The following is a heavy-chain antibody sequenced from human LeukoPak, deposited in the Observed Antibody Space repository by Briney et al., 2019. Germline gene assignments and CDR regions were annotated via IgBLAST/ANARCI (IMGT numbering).Heavy chain of an antibody. Sequence: AGGSLRLSCVASGFSFGSYWMAWVRQAPGKGLEWEANMKHDGIEKYHVDSVKGRFTISRDNTKNSLYLHMSSLRVEDTAVYYCAREGREGYNYPALDFWGQGILVTVSS. CDR3: AREGREGYNYPALDF. V-gene: IGHV3-7*04. D-gene: IGHD5-24*01. J-gene: IGHJ4*02. CDR2: MKHDGIEK. CDR1: GFSFGSYW.